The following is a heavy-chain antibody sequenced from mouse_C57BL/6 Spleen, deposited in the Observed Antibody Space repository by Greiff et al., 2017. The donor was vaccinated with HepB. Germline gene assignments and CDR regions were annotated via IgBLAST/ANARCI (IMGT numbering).Heavy chain of an antibody. J-gene: IGHJ4*01. V-gene: IGHV5-16*01. D-gene: IGHD1-1*01. Sequence: DVQLVESEGGLVQPGSSMKLSCTASGFTFSDYYMAWVRQVPEKGLEWVANINYDGSSTYYLDSLKSRFIISRDNAKNILYLQMSSLKSEDTATYYCAIEFPDYYGSSYYYYAMDYWGQGTSVTVSS. CDR2: INYDGSST. CDR1: GFTFSDYY. CDR3: AIEFPDYYGSSYYYYAMDY.